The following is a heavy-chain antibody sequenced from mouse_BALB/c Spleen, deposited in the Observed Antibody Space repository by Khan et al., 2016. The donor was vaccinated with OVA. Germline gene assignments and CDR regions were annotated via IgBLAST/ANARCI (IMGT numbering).Heavy chain of an antibody. J-gene: IGHJ3*01. CDR2: IWSGGNT. CDR1: GFSLTTYG. V-gene: IGHV2-2*01. Sequence: QVQLKQSGPGLVQPSQSLSITCTVSGFSLTTYGIHWVRQSPGKGLQWLGVIWSGGNTDYNAPFISRLNISKDNSKSQVFFKMNSLQADDTAIYYCARNSDRYDFTYWGQGTLVTVS. CDR3: ARNSDRYDFTY. D-gene: IGHD2-12*01.